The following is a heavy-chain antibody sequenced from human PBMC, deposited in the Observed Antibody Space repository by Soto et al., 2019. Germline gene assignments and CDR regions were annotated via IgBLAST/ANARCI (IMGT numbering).Heavy chain of an antibody. Sequence: SETLSLTCTVSGCSISNSRYCWAWIRKPPGKGLEWIGSIYHTGNTYYNPSLRSRVTISVDTSKNQFSLKLTSVTAADTAVYYCARDYYDSSDYTTNWFDPWGQGTLVTVSS. J-gene: IGHJ5*02. V-gene: IGHV4-39*01. D-gene: IGHD3-22*01. CDR1: GCSISNSRYC. CDR2: IYHTGNT. CDR3: ARDYYDSSDYTTNWFDP.